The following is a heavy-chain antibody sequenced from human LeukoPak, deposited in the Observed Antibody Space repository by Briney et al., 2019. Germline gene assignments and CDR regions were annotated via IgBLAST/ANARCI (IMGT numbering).Heavy chain of an antibody. V-gene: IGHV4-59*08. CDR3: ARHPNDFAVDY. J-gene: IGHJ4*02. Sequence: SETLSLTCTVSGDSISGYYWSWIRQPPGRGLEWIGYIYYSGSATYNPSLKSRVTMSVDTSKNQFSLKLSSVTAADTAVYYCARHPNDFAVDYWGQGTLVTVSS. CDR1: GDSISGYY. D-gene: IGHD1-1*01. CDR2: IYYSGSA.